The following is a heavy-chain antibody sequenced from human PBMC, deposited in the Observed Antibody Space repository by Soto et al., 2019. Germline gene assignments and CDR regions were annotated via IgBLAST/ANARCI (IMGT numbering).Heavy chain of an antibody. J-gene: IGHJ6*02. Sequence: GSLRLSCAASGFKFSAHYIDWVRQAPGKGLEWVGRIRNKANSYTTDYAASVKGRFTISRDDSENSLYLQMNSLKTEDTAVYYCARVSYYGLDVWGQGTTVTVSS. CDR2: IRNKANSYTT. CDR1: GFKFSAHY. V-gene: IGHV3-72*01. CDR3: ARVSYYGLDV.